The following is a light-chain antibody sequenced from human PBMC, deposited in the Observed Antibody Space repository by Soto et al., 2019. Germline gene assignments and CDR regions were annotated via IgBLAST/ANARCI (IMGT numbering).Light chain of an antibody. CDR1: QGVSRGY. J-gene: IGKJ5*01. CDR2: GVS. CDR3: QQYGDSHPIT. V-gene: IGKV3-20*01. Sequence: EIWLTQSPGTLSLSPGERATLSCWASQGVSRGYLAWYQQKAGQAPRLLIYGVSSRATGVSHRFSGSGSGTDFTLTISGLEPEDVAVYYCQQYGDSHPITFGQGTRLEIK.